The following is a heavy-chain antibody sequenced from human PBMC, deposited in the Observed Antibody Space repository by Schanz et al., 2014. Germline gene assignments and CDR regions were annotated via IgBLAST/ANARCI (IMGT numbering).Heavy chain of an antibody. CDR2: IIPILGIA. V-gene: IGHV1-69*02. Sequence: QVQLVQSGAEVKKPGSSMKVSCKASGGTFNSYTINWVRQAPGQGLECMGRIIPILGIANYAQKFQGRVTITADRSTSTAYMELSSLRSEDAAVYYCARGYGDSATDFWGQGTLVTVSS. CDR1: GGTFNSYT. D-gene: IGHD4-17*01. CDR3: ARGYGDSATDF. J-gene: IGHJ4*02.